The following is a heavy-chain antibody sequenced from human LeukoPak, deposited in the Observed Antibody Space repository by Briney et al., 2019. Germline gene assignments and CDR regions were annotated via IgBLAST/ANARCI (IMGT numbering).Heavy chain of an antibody. CDR1: GFTFSSYA. D-gene: IGHD6-19*01. J-gene: IGHJ6*02. CDR2: ISYDGSNK. V-gene: IGHV3-30-3*01. CDR3: ARPRSGWDYFYSGMDV. Sequence: PGGSLRLSCAASGFTFSSYAMHWVRQAPGKGLEWVAVISYDGSNKYYADSVKGRFTISRDNSKNTLYLQMNSLRAEDMAVYYCARPRSGWDYFYSGMDVWGQGTTVTVSS.